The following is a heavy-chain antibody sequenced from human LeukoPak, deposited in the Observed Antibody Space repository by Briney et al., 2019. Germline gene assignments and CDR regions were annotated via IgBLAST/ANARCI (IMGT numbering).Heavy chain of an antibody. CDR3: ARVMGSTSVDY. J-gene: IGHJ4*02. D-gene: IGHD2-2*01. CDR2: INTDGSST. Sequence: PGGSLRLSCAASGFTFSSYWMHWVRQAPGKGLVWVSRINTDGSSTSYADSVKGRFTISRDDAKNTLYLQMNSLRADDTAVYYCARVMGSTSVDYWGQGTPVTVSS. CDR1: GFTFSSYW. V-gene: IGHV3-74*01.